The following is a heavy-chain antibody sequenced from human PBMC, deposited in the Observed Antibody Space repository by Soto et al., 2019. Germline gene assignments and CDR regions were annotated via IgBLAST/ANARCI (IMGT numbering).Heavy chain of an antibody. V-gene: IGHV4-31*03. CDR1: GGSINNGGSF. Sequence: QVQLQESGPGLVEPSQTLSLTCTVTGGSINNGGSFWSWIRQLPGEGLEWIGYIFYSGTTYYNPSLRSRVTISIDTSANQFFLNLTSATAADTAVYYCARDKYYDGSGYRRLDYWGQGALVTVSS. CDR2: IFYSGTT. D-gene: IGHD3-22*01. CDR3: ARDKYYDGSGYRRLDY. J-gene: IGHJ4*02.